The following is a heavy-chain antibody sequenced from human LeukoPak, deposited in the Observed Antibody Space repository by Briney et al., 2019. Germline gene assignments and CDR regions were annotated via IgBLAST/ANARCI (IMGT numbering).Heavy chain of an antibody. CDR1: GFTFGDYP. D-gene: IGHD3-3*01. CDR2: IRGKGFGGTT. J-gene: IGHJ4*02. CDR3: TRDPPPSLGSGYYIRRVVWSDY. Sequence: GGSLRLSCTASGFTFGDYPINWVRQAPGKGLEWVGFIRGKGFGGTTEYAASVKGRFTFSRDDSKSIAYLQMNSLKTEDTALYYCTRDPPPSLGSGYYIRRVVWSDYWGQGTLVTVSS. V-gene: IGHV3-49*04.